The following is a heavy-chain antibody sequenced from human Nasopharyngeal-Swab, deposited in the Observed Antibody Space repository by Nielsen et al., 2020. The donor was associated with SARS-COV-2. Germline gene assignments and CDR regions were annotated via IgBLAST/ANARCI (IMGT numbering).Heavy chain of an antibody. J-gene: IGHJ6*02. CDR1: GGTFSSYA. Sequence: SVKVSCKASGGTFSSYAISWVRQAPGQGLEWMGGIIPIFGTANYAQKFQGRVTITADESTSTAYMELSSLRSEDTAVYYCARIAIGMRVVASYYGMDVWGQGTTVTVSS. CDR3: ARIAIGMRVVASYYGMDV. D-gene: IGHD3-22*01. CDR2: IIPIFGTA. V-gene: IGHV1-69*13.